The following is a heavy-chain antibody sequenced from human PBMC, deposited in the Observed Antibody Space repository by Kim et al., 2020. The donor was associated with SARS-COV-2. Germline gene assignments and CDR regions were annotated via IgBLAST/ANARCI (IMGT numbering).Heavy chain of an antibody. CDR2: ISGSGGST. CDR1: GFTFSSYA. J-gene: IGHJ6*02. CDR3: AKRARITMLRGVRGDYYYGMDV. Sequence: GRCLRLSCAASGFTFSSYAMSWVRQAPGKGLEWVSAISGSGGSTYYADSVKGRFTISRDNSKNTLYLQMNSLRAEDTAVYYCAKRARITMLRGVRGDYYYGMDVWGQGTTVTVSS. D-gene: IGHD3-10*01. V-gene: IGHV3-23*01.